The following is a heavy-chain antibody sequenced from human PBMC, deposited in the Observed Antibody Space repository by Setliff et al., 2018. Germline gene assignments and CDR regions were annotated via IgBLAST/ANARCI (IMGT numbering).Heavy chain of an antibody. CDR2: INHSGST. D-gene: IGHD3-3*01. CDR3: ARGRSNFWGYYFDY. V-gene: IGHV4-34*01. CDR1: GGSFSGYY. Sequence: PSETLSLTCAVYGGSFSGYYWSWIRQPPGKGLEWIGEINHSGSTNYNPSLKSRVTISVDTSKNQFSLKLSSVTAADTAVYYCARGRSNFWGYYFDYWGQGTLVTGSS. J-gene: IGHJ4*02.